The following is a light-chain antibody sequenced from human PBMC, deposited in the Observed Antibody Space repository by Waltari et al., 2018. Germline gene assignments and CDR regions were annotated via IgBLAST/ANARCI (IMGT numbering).Light chain of an antibody. CDR3: QQYGYSAST. J-gene: IGKJ4*01. V-gene: IGKV3-20*01. CDR1: QSVTGNF. Sequence: EIVLTQSPGTLSLSPGESATLSCRVSQSVTGNFLAWYQQRPGQAPRLLINGASSRATGIPDRFSGSGSGTDFTLTISRLEPEDFAVYYCQQYGYSASTFGGGTKVEIK. CDR2: GAS.